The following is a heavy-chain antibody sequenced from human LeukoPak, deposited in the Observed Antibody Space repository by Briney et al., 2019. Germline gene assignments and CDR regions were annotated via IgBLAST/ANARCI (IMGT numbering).Heavy chain of an antibody. CDR1: GGTFSGYA. Sequence: SVRVSCKASGGTFSGYAISWVRQAPGQGLEWMGGIIPIFGTANYAQKFQGRVTITADESTSTAYMELSSLRSEDTAVYYCAFGVVVPAAMNAFDIWGQGTMVTVSS. CDR2: IIPIFGTA. D-gene: IGHD2-2*01. J-gene: IGHJ3*02. CDR3: AFGVVVPAAMNAFDI. V-gene: IGHV1-69*01.